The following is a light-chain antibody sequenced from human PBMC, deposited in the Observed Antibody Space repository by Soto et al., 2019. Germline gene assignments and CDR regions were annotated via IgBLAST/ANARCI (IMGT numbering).Light chain of an antibody. CDR1: QSVSSSY. J-gene: IGKJ2*01. CDR2: GAS. V-gene: IGKV3-20*01. Sequence: EIVLTQSPGTLSLSPGERGTLSYRASQSVSSSYLAWYQRKPGQAPRLLIYGASSRATGIPDRFSGSGSGTDFTLTISRLEPEDFAVYYCQQYGSSPLFTFGRGTKLEIK. CDR3: QQYGSSPLFT.